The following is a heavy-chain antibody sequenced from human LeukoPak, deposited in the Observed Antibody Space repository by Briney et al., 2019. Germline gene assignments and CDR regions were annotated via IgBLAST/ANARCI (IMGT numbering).Heavy chain of an antibody. CDR1: GDSISSYY. J-gene: IGHJ4*02. CDR3: ARGRAWYMDY. V-gene: IGHV4-59*01. D-gene: IGHD6-19*01. CDR2: IYYSGST. Sequence: SETLSLTCTVSGDSISSYYWSWIRQPPGKGLEWIGYIYYSGSTNYNPSLKGRVTISVDTSKNQFSLKLSSVTAADTAVYYCARGRAWYMDYWGQGTLVTVSS.